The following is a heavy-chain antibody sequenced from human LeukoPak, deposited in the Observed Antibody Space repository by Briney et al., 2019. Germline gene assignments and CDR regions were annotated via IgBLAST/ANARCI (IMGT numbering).Heavy chain of an antibody. CDR3: ARLLISTSCPGDY. J-gene: IGHJ4*02. CDR1: GGSMSSYY. V-gene: IGHV4-39*01. D-gene: IGHD2-2*01. Sequence: SETLSLTCTVSGGSMSSYYWGWIRQPPGKGLEWIGSMYYSGSTYYSPSLKSRVTISVDTSKNQFSLKLTSVTAADTAVYYCARLLISTSCPGDYWGQGTLVTVSS. CDR2: MYYSGST.